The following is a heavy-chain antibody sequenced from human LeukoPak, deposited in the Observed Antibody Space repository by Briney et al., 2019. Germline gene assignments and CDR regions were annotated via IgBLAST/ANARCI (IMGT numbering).Heavy chain of an antibody. D-gene: IGHD3-9*01. J-gene: IGHJ4*02. CDR1: GFTFSSYG. Sequence: GRSLRLSCAASGFTFSSYGMHWVRQAPGKGLEWVSSISSSSSYIYYADSVKGRFTISRDNAKNSLYLQMNSLRAEDTAVYYCASRGVDYDILTGYYQGSGYWGQGTLVTISS. V-gene: IGHV3-21*01. CDR3: ASRGVDYDILTGYYQGSGY. CDR2: ISSSSSYI.